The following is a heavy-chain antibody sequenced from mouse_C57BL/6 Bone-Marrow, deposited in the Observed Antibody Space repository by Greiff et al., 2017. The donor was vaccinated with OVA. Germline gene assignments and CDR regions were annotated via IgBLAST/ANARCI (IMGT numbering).Heavy chain of an antibody. V-gene: IGHV1-59*01. CDR3: ARRWSYYVDD. D-gene: IGHD1-1*02. CDR1: GYTFTSYW. Sequence: QVQLKQPGAELVRPGTSVKLSCKASGYTFTSYWMHWVKQRPGQGLEWIGVIDPSDSYTNYNQKFKGKATLTVDTSSSTAYMQLSSLTSEDSAVYDCARRWSYYVDDWGKGTTLTVSS. CDR2: IDPSDSYT. J-gene: IGHJ2*01.